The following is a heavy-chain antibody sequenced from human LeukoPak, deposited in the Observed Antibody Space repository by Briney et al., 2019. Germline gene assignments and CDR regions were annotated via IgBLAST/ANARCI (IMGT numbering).Heavy chain of an antibody. V-gene: IGHV4-30-4*01. CDR1: GGSISSGDYY. J-gene: IGHJ3*02. CDR2: IYYSGST. CDR3: ARGYYYGSGSYYTGI. Sequence: KPSQTLSLTCTVSGGSISSGDYYWRWIRQPPGKGLEWIAYIYYSGSTYYNPSLKSRVTISVDTSKNQFSLKLSSVTAADTAVYYCARGYYYGSGSYYTGIWGQGTMVTVSS. D-gene: IGHD3-10*01.